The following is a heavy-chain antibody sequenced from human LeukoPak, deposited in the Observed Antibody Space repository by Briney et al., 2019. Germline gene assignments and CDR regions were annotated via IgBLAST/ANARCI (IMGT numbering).Heavy chain of an antibody. Sequence: SETLSLTCTVSGGSISSGGYYWSWIRQHPGKGLEWIGYIYYSGSTYYNPSLKSRVTISVDTSKNQFSLKLSSVTAADTAVYYCARLPSGGSRYFDYWGQGALVTVSS. D-gene: IGHD6-19*01. CDR1: GGSISSGGYY. CDR3: ARLPSGGSRYFDY. V-gene: IGHV4-31*03. CDR2: IYYSGST. J-gene: IGHJ4*02.